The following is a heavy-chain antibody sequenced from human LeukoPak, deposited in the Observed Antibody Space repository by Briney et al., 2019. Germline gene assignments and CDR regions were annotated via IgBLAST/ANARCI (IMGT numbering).Heavy chain of an antibody. V-gene: IGHV3-23*01. J-gene: IGHJ4*02. Sequence: PGGSLRLSCAASGFTFSSYAMSWVRQAPGKGLEWVSGISDSGESTYYVDSVKGRFSISRDNSKNTLYLQMNSLRAGDTAVYYCAKEGWDDNYFDYWGPGSLVAVAS. CDR3: AKEGWDDNYFDY. CDR2: ISDSGEST. CDR1: GFTFSSYA. D-gene: IGHD1-1*01.